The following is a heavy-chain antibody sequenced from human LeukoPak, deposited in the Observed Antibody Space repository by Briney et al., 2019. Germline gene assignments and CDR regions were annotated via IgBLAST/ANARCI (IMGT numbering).Heavy chain of an antibody. CDR2: IYYSGST. CDR3: ARDRGGYTYSHDY. V-gene: IGHV4-59*12. CDR1: GGSISSYY. Sequence: SETLSLTCTVSGGSISSYYWSWIRQPPGKGLEWIGYIYYSGSTNYNPSLKSRVTISVDTSKNQFSLKLSSVTAADTAVYYCARDRGGYTYSHDYWGQGTLVTLSS. D-gene: IGHD5-18*01. J-gene: IGHJ4*02.